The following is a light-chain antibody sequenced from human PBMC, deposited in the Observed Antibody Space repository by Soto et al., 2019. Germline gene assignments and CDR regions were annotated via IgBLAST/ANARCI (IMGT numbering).Light chain of an antibody. J-gene: IGKJ5*01. CDR3: QQYNDWPRT. CDR1: QSVSSN. CDR2: GAS. V-gene: IGKV3-15*01. Sequence: IVITQSASTLSVSPGERATLSCRASQSVSSNLAWYQQKPGQAPRLLIYGASTRATGIPARFSGSGSGTEFTLTISSLQSEDFGVYYCQQYNDWPRTFGQGTRLEIK.